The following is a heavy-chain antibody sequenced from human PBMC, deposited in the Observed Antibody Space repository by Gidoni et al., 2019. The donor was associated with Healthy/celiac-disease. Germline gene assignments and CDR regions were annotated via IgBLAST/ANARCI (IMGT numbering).Heavy chain of an antibody. CDR2: IRSKANSYAT. CDR3: QISLRFLEWLSPQHVDV. D-gene: IGHD3-3*01. Sequence: EVQLVESGGGLVQPGGSLKLSCAASGFTFSGSAMHWVRQASGKGLEWVGRIRSKANSYATAYAASVKGRFTISRDDSKNTAYLQMNSLKTEDTAVYYCQISLRFLEWLSPQHVDVWGKGTTVTVSS. J-gene: IGHJ6*04. CDR1: GFTFSGSA. V-gene: IGHV3-73*02.